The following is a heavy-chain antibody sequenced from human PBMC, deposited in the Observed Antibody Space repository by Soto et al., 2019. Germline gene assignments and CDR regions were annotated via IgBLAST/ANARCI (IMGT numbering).Heavy chain of an antibody. V-gene: IGHV1-69*13. J-gene: IGHJ4*02. CDR2: IIPIFGTA. CDR3: AKAPNLRGEQSY. D-gene: IGHD3-3*01. CDR1: GGTFSSYA. Sequence: SVKVSCKASGGTFSSYAISWVRQAPGQGLEWMGGIIPIFGTANYAQKFQGRVTITADESTSTAYMELSSLRSEDTAVYYCAKAPNLRGEQSYWGQGTLVTVSS.